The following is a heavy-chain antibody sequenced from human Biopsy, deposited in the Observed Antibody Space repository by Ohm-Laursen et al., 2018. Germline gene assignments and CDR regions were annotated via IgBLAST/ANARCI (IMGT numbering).Heavy chain of an antibody. V-gene: IGHV3-11*01. Sequence: SLRLSCAASGFTFSDYYMNWIRQAPGKGLEWVSFITNTGRTVYADSVKGRFTISRDNADNSLHLQMKSLRADDTAVYYCAREDTNYDLWSGPQNYYYNGMDVWGQGTTVTVSS. CDR1: GFTFSDYY. D-gene: IGHD3-3*01. CDR2: ITNTGRTV. J-gene: IGHJ6*02. CDR3: AREDTNYDLWSGPQNYYYNGMDV.